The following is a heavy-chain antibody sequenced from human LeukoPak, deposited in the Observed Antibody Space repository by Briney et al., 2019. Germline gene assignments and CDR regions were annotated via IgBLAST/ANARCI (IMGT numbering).Heavy chain of an antibody. Sequence: PGGSLRLSCAASGFTVSSNYMSWVRQAPGKGLEWVSSIGRSAGSTFYADSVKGRFTISRDNSKSTLYLQMNSLRAEDTAAYYCVKGPERGCLDYWGQGTLVTVSS. CDR2: IGRSAGST. D-gene: IGHD1-14*01. J-gene: IGHJ4*02. V-gene: IGHV3-23*01. CDR3: VKGPERGCLDY. CDR1: GFTVSSNY.